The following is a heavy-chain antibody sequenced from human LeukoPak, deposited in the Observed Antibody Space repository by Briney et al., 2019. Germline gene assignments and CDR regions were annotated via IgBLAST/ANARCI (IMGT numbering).Heavy chain of an antibody. CDR1: GFPFDNYG. J-gene: IGHJ4*02. V-gene: IGHV3-20*04. D-gene: IGHD6-19*01. CDR2: ITWNGGIT. Sequence: GGSLRLSCAASGFPFDNYGMAWVRQAPGKGLEWVSGITWNGGITAYADSVKGRFTISRDNDKNSLYLLMNSLRAEDTALYYCARDGPVAGVELDQWGQGTLVTVST. CDR3: ARDGPVAGVELDQ.